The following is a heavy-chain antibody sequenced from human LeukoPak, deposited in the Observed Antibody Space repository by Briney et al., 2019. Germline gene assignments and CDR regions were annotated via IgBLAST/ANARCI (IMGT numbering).Heavy chain of an antibody. CDR1: GFTFSNAW. CDR2: IKSKTDGGTT. CDR3: TTGPYYYDSSGYYGYFDY. J-gene: IGHJ4*02. V-gene: IGHV3-15*07. Sequence: PGGSLRLSCAASGFTFSNAWMNWVRQAPGKGLEWVGRIKSKTDGGTTDYAAPVKGRFTISRDDSKNTLYLQMNSLKTEDTAVYYCTTGPYYYDSSGYYGYFDYWGQGTLVTVSS. D-gene: IGHD3-22*01.